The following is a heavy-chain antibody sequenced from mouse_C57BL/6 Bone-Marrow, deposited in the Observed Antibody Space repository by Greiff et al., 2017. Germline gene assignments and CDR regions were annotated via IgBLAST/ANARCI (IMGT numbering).Heavy chain of an antibody. Sequence: QVQLQQSGAELVKPGASVKMSCKASGYTFTSYWITWVKQRPGQGLEWIGDIYPGSGSTNYNEKFKSKATLTVDTSSSTAYMQHSSLTSEASAVYYCARRECTTVVASRYYFDYGGQGTTLTVSS. D-gene: IGHD1-1*01. V-gene: IGHV1-55*01. CDR2: IYPGSGST. J-gene: IGHJ2*01. CDR3: ARRECTTVVASRYYFDY. CDR1: GYTFTSYW.